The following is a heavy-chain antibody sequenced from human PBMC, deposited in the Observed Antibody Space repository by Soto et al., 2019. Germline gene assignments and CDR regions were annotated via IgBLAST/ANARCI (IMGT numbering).Heavy chain of an antibody. CDR3: AREHYDYIWGSYRYPP. V-gene: IGHV4-34*01. D-gene: IGHD3-16*02. J-gene: IGHJ5*02. Sequence: PSETLSLTCAVYGGSFSGYYWSWIRQPPGKGLEWIGEINHSGSTNYNPSLKSRVTISVDTSKNQFSLKLSSMTAADTAVYYCAREHYDYIWGSYRYPPWGQGTLVTVSS. CDR1: GGSFSGYY. CDR2: INHSGST.